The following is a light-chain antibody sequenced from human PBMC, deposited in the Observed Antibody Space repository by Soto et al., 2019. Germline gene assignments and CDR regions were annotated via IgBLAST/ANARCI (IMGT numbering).Light chain of an antibody. J-gene: IGKJ5*01. Sequence: EIVLTQSPATLSLSPGERATLSCSASQSVSSSLAWYQQKPGQAPRLLIYDASDRATGIPARFSGSGSGTDFTLTISSLQSEDFAVYYCQQYNNWPPSIIFGQGTRLEIK. CDR1: QSVSSS. V-gene: IGKV3-11*01. CDR2: DAS. CDR3: QQYNNWPPSII.